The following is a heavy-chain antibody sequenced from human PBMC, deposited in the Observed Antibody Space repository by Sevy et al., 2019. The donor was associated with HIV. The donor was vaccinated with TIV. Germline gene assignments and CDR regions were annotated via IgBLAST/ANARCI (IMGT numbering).Heavy chain of an antibody. CDR1: GYTFSSNG. CDR2: IGVYNGNS. D-gene: IGHD3-10*01. Sequence: ASVKVSCKASGYTFSSNGIAWVRQAPGQGLQWMGWIGVYNGNSNYAQNLRDRVTMTTDTYTSTAYMELKSLRSDDTAVYYCARVPTYYFGAGTYFDYWGQGTLVTVSS. V-gene: IGHV1-18*01. J-gene: IGHJ4*02. CDR3: ARVPTYYFGAGTYFDY.